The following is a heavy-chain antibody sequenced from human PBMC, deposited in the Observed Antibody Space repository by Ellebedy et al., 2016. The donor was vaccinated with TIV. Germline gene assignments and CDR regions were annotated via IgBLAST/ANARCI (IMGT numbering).Heavy chain of an antibody. V-gene: IGHV3-21*01. J-gene: IGHJ4*02. CDR3: SRERGGYFLDY. D-gene: IGHD3-16*01. Sequence: GESLKIPCAASGFTFSPYTMTWVRLAPGKGLEWVSFIIGSSTDINYADSVKGRFTISRDNAKNSLYLLMNSLRVEDTGIYYCSRERGGYFLDYWGQGTLVTVSS. CDR1: GFTFSPYT. CDR2: IIGSSTDI.